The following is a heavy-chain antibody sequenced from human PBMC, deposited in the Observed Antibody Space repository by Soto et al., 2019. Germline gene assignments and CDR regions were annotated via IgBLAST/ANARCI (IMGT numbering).Heavy chain of an antibody. CDR1: GQSFSGHS. J-gene: IGHJ4*02. CDR3: ARGSGIVALPGELEDVKYDY. D-gene: IGHD1-1*01. CDR2: INESGST. Sequence: QVQLQQWGAGLVKPSETLSLSCAVYGQSFSGHSWAWIRQPPGKGLEWIGEINESGSTYYNPSLKSRVNISPDTSKNQFSLKLRSVSAADTAAYFCARGSGIVALPGELEDVKYDYWGQGTLVNVSS. V-gene: IGHV4-34*01.